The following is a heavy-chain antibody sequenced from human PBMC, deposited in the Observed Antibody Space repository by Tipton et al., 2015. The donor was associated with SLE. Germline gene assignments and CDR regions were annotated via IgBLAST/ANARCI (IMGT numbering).Heavy chain of an antibody. CDR3: ARDPKY. J-gene: IGHJ4*02. Sequence: TLSLTCSVSGGSISSGTYFWSWIRQPAGKGLQWIGHFYSSGSTNYNPSLRSRVTISADTSKNQFSLKLTSVTAADTAVYYCARDPKYWGQGTLVIVSS. V-gene: IGHV4-61*09. CDR1: GGSISSGTYF. CDR2: FYSSGST.